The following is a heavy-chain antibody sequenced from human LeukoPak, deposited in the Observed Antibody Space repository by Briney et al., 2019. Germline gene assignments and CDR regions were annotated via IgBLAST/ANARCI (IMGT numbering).Heavy chain of an antibody. J-gene: IGHJ6*02. Sequence: SETLSLTCTVSGYSISSGYYWGWIRQSPGKGLEWIGSIYNSGSTYYNPSLKSRVTISVDTSKNQFSLKLRSVTAADTAVYYCARLPIAAAYGMDVWGQGTTVTVSS. CDR3: ARLPIAAAYGMDV. CDR2: IYNSGST. CDR1: GYSISSGYY. D-gene: IGHD6-13*01. V-gene: IGHV4-38-2*02.